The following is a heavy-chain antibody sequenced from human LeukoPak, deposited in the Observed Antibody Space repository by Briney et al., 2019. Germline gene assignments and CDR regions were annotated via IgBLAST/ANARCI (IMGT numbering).Heavy chain of an antibody. CDR1: GFTFSSYG. Sequence: PGGSLRLSCAASGFTFSSYGMHWVRQAPGKGLEWVAVISYDGSNKYYADSVKGRFTISRDNSENTLYLQMNSLRAEDTAVYYCAKGGGYSYGSVADIWGQGTMVTVSS. D-gene: IGHD5-18*01. CDR3: AKGGGYSYGSVADI. J-gene: IGHJ3*02. V-gene: IGHV3-30*18. CDR2: ISYDGSNK.